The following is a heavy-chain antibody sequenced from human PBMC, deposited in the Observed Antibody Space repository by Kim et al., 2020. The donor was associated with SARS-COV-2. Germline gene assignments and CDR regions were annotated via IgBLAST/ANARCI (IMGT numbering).Heavy chain of an antibody. D-gene: IGHD1-1*01. CDR2: IYYSGST. CDR3: ARTTLSIGNDLHYYYYGMDV. CDR1: GGSISSYY. J-gene: IGHJ6*02. V-gene: IGHV4-59*13. Sequence: SETLSLTCTVSGGSISSYYWSWIRQPPGKGLEWIGYIYYSGSTNYNPSLKSRVTISVDTSKNQFSLKLSSVTAADTAVYYCARTTLSIGNDLHYYYYGMDVWGQGTTVTVSS.